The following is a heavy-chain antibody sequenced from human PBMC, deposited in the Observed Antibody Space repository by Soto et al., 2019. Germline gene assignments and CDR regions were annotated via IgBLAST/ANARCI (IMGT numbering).Heavy chain of an antibody. Sequence: SETLSLTCTVSGGSISSSSYYWGWIRQPPGKGLEWIGSIYYSGSTYYNPSLKSRVTISVDTSKNQFSLKLSSVTAADTAVYYCARHPRYYFYFWGSYRINQLAFWGQGSLDPVYS. J-gene: IGHJ4*02. CDR1: GGSISSSSYY. D-gene: IGHD3-16*01. CDR3: ARHPRYYFYFWGSYRINQLAF. CDR2: IYYSGST. V-gene: IGHV4-39*01.